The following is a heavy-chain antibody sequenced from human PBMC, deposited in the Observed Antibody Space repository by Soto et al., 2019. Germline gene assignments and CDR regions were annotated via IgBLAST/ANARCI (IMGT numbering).Heavy chain of an antibody. Sequence: QVQLQESGPGLVKPSGTLSLTCAVSSGSISSSNWWSWVRQPPGKGLEWIGEIYHSGSTNYNPSLKSRVPISVDKSKTQFTLKLSSGTAADTAVYYCARDRRGLALCSGCSCYGDAFDLWGQETMVTVSS. V-gene: IGHV4-4*02. J-gene: IGHJ3*01. D-gene: IGHD2-15*01. CDR2: IYHSGST. CDR3: ARDRRGLALCSGCSCYGDAFDL. CDR1: SGSISSSNW.